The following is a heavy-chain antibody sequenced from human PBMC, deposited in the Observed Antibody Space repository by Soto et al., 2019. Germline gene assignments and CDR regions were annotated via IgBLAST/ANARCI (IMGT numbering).Heavy chain of an antibody. J-gene: IGHJ3*02. CDR3: AKDLLPGITGTTGVFDI. Sequence: GGSLRLSCAASGFTFDDYAMHWVRQAPGKGLEWVSGISWNSGSIGYADSVKGRFTISRDNAKNSLYLQMNSLRAEDTALYYCAKDLLPGITGTTGVFDIWGQGTMVTVSS. V-gene: IGHV3-9*01. CDR2: ISWNSGSI. D-gene: IGHD1-7*01. CDR1: GFTFDDYA.